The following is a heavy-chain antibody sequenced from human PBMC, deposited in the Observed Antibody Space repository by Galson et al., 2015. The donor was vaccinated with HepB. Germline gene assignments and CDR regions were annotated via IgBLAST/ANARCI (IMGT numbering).Heavy chain of an antibody. D-gene: IGHD1-1*01. Sequence: SLRLSCAASGFTFGSYAIHWVRRPPGTGLEWVALISYDGSNKYYADSVKGRFTISRDNSKNTLSLQMDSLRPEDTAVYYCVRHWGMDAWGQGTTVTVSS. V-gene: IGHV3-30*04. CDR3: VRHWGMDA. CDR2: ISYDGSNK. J-gene: IGHJ6*02. CDR1: GFTFGSYA.